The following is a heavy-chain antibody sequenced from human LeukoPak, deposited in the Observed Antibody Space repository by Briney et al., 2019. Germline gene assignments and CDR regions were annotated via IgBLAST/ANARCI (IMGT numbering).Heavy chain of an antibody. Sequence: ASVKVSCKASGGTFSSYGISWVRQAPGQGLEWMGWTSAYNGNTNYAQKLQGRVTMTTDTSTSTAYMELRSLRSDDTAVYYCARGTTVLAWFDPWGQGTLVTVSS. D-gene: IGHD4-17*01. CDR3: ARGTTVLAWFDP. CDR1: GGTFSSYG. CDR2: TSAYNGNT. V-gene: IGHV1-18*01. J-gene: IGHJ5*02.